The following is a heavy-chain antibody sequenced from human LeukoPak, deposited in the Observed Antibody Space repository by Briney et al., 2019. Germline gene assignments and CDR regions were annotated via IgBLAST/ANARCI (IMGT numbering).Heavy chain of an antibody. Sequence: PGGSLRLSCAASGFTFSSYEMNWVRQAPGKGLEWVSYISSSGSTIYYADSVKGRFTISRDNSINTLYVQMNSLRPEDTAMYYCAKDGGTSWIFDYWGQGTLVTVSS. V-gene: IGHV3-48*03. D-gene: IGHD2-2*03. CDR3: AKDGGTSWIFDY. CDR2: ISSSGSTI. CDR1: GFTFSSYE. J-gene: IGHJ4*02.